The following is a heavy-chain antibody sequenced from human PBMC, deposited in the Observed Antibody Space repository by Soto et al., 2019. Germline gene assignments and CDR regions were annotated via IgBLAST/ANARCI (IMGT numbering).Heavy chain of an antibody. Sequence: PSETLSLTCTVSGGSISSGGYYWSWIRQHPGKGLEWIGYIYYSGSTYYNPPLKSRATISVDTSKNQFSLKLSSVTAADTAVYYCARIGTYCGGDCYPFDYWGQGTLVTVSS. D-gene: IGHD2-21*02. CDR3: ARIGTYCGGDCYPFDY. CDR2: IYYSGST. J-gene: IGHJ4*02. CDR1: GGSISSGGYY. V-gene: IGHV4-31*03.